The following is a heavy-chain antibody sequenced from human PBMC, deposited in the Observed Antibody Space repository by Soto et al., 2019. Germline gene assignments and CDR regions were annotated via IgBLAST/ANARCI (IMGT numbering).Heavy chain of an antibody. CDR2: IYYSGST. V-gene: IGHV4-61*01. J-gene: IGHJ6*02. CDR1: GGSVSSGSYY. D-gene: IGHD2-15*01. Sequence: QVQLQESGPGLVKPSETLSLTCTVSGGSVSSGSYYWSWIRQPPGKGLEWIGYIYYSGSTNYNPSLKSRVTISVDTSKNQFSLKLSSVTAADTAVYYCARDWRGYCSGGSCHRYYYYGMDVWGQGTTVTVSS. CDR3: ARDWRGYCSGGSCHRYYYYGMDV.